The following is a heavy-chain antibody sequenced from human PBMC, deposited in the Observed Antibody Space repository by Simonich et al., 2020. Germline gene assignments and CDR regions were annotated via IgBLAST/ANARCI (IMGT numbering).Heavy chain of an antibody. V-gene: IGHV1-2*02. CDR3: ARGGLGHWYFDL. J-gene: IGHJ2*01. CDR1: GYTFTGYY. Sequence: QVQLVQSGAEVNKPGASVKVSCKASGYTFTGYYMHWVRQAPGQGLAWVGWIHPNSGETNYAQKFQGRVTMTRDTSTSTAYMELSRLRSDDTAVYYCARGGLGHWYFDLWGRGTLVTVSS. D-gene: IGHD6-25*01. CDR2: IHPNSGET.